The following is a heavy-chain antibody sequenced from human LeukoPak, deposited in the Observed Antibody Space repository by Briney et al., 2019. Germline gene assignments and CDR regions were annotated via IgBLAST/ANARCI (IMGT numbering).Heavy chain of an antibody. V-gene: IGHV4-38-2*02. CDR1: GYSISSGHY. CDR3: ARAGTTFRSFDY. Sequence: SETLSLTCIVSGYSISSGHYWSWIRQPPGKGLEWIGTSDPSGSTNYNPALKSRVMISVDRLKNQFSLKLSSVTAADTAVYYCARAGTTFRSFDYWGQGTLVTVSS. CDR2: SDPSGST. D-gene: IGHD1-1*01. J-gene: IGHJ4*02.